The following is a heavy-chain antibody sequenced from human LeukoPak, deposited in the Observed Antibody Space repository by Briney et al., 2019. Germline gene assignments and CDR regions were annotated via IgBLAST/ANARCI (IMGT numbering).Heavy chain of an antibody. CDR1: GVTFSSYA. Sequence: GGSLRLSCAASGVTFSSYAMQWVRQAPGKGVEWVAVISYDGSNKYYADSVKGRFTISRDNSKNTLYLQMNSLRAEDTAVYYCARANTVTDAFDIWGQGTMVTVSS. J-gene: IGHJ3*02. CDR3: ARANTVTDAFDI. CDR2: ISYDGSNK. D-gene: IGHD4-11*01. V-gene: IGHV3-30-3*01.